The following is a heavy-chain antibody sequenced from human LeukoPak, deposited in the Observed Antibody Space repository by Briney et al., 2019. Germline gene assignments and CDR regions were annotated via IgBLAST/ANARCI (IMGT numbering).Heavy chain of an antibody. J-gene: IGHJ6*02. CDR2: IWYDGSNE. V-gene: IGHV3-33*01. Sequence: GRSLRLSCAASGFTFSNYGMHWVRQAPGKGLEWVAVIWYDGSNEYYADSVKGRFTISRDNSKNTLYLQMNSLRAEDTAVYYCASTFYYYYGMDVWGQGTTVTVSS. CDR3: ASTFYYYYGMDV. CDR1: GFTFSNYG.